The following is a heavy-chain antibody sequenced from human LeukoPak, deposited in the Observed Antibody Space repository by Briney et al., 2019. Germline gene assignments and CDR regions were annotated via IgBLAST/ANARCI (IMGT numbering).Heavy chain of an antibody. V-gene: IGHV1-18*04. D-gene: IGHD4-17*01. CDR2: ISAYNGNT. Sequence: GASVKVSCKASGYTFTGYYMHWVRQAPGQGLEWMGWISAYNGNTNYAQKLQGRVTMTTDTSTSTAYMELRSLRSDDTAVYYCAREGYTVTGSSYANYYYYYMDVWGKGTTVTVSS. CDR1: GYTFTGYY. J-gene: IGHJ6*03. CDR3: AREGYTVTGSSYANYYYYYMDV.